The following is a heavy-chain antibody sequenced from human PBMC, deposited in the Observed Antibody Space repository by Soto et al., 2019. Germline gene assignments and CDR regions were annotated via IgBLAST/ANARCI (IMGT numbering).Heavy chain of an antibody. Sequence: PGGSLRLSCAASGFTFSIYGMNWVRQAPGKGLEWVSGISAGGGTTNYADSVKGRFTISRDNSKNILYLQMNSLRVEDTAVYYCAKDGSTTVITSSFQWGLGTLVTVSS. CDR1: GFTFSIYG. CDR3: AKDGSTTVITSSFQ. D-gene: IGHD4-17*01. J-gene: IGHJ4*02. CDR2: ISAGGGTT. V-gene: IGHV3-23*01.